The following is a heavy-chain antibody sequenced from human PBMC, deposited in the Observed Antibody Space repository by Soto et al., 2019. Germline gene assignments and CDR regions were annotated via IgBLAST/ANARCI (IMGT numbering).Heavy chain of an antibody. CDR1: GYTFTGYY. Sequence: GASVKVSCKASGYTFTGYYINWVRQATGQGLEWMGWMNPNSGNTGYAQKFQGRVTMTRNTSISTAYMELSSLRSEDTAVYYCARGLGDYKAAFDIWGQGTMVTVSS. V-gene: IGHV1-8*02. J-gene: IGHJ3*02. CDR3: ARGLGDYKAAFDI. D-gene: IGHD4-17*01. CDR2: MNPNSGNT.